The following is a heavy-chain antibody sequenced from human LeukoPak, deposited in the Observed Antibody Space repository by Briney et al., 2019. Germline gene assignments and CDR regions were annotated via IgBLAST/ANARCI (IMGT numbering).Heavy chain of an antibody. J-gene: IGHJ3*02. Sequence: GGSLRLSCAASGFTVSSNYTSWVRQSPGKGLEWVSVIYSGGDTYYADSVKGRFTISRDNSKNTLYLQMNSLRAEETAVYYCARVLVGTTTDAFDIWGQGTMVTVSS. CDR3: ARVLVGTTTDAFDI. D-gene: IGHD1-26*01. CDR2: IYSGGDT. CDR1: GFTVSSNY. V-gene: IGHV3-53*01.